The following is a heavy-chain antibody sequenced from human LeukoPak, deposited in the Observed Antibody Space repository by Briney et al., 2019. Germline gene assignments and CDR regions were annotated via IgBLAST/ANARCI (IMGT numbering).Heavy chain of an antibody. CDR1: GFTLSRYS. CDR2: ISSSGSTE. J-gene: IGHJ6*03. D-gene: IGHD6-19*01. Sequence: GGSLRLSCAGSGFTLSRYSMNWVRQAPGKGLEWVSYISSSGSTEYYADSVKGRFTISRDNAKNSLYLQMNSLRAEDTAVYYCARVLSGWYRYYYYYMDVWGKGTTVTISS. CDR3: ARVLSGWYRYYYYYMDV. V-gene: IGHV3-48*04.